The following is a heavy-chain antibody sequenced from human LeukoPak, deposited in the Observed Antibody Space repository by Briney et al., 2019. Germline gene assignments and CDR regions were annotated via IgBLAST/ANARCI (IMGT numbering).Heavy chain of an antibody. CDR2: ISSNGGST. Sequence: GGSLRLSCAASGFSFSSYAMHWVRQAPGKGLEYVSAISSNGGSTYYANSVKGRFTISRDNSKNTLYLQVGSLRAEDMAVYYCARGKSDTAMVMGLNYWGQGTLVTVSS. CDR3: ARGKSDTAMVMGLNY. J-gene: IGHJ4*02. V-gene: IGHV3-64*01. CDR1: GFSFSSYA. D-gene: IGHD5-18*01.